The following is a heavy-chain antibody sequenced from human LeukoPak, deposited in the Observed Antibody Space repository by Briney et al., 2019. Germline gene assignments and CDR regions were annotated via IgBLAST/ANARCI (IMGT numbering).Heavy chain of an antibody. CDR2: IDPSDSYT. V-gene: IGHV5-10-1*01. D-gene: IGHD3-9*01. CDR3: ARQLGALTGPEPQDYYYYGMDV. J-gene: IGHJ6*04. Sequence: GESLKISCKGSGYSFTSYWISWVRQMPGKGLEWMGRIDPSDSYTNYSPSFQGHVTISADKSISTAYLQWSSLKASDTAMYYCARQLGALTGPEPQDYYYYGMDVWGKGTTVTVSS. CDR1: GYSFTSYW.